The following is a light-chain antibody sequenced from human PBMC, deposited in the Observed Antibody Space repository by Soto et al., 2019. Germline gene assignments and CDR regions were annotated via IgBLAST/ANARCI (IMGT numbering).Light chain of an antibody. Sequence: DIQMTQSPSTLSGSVGDRVTITCRASQTISSWLAWYQQKPGKAPKLLIYKASTLKSGVPSRFSGSGSGTDFTLTINSLRPEDFASYYCQQSYSSSPITFGPGTRLEI. CDR2: KAS. J-gene: IGKJ5*01. CDR3: QQSYSSSPIT. V-gene: IGKV1-5*03. CDR1: QTISSW.